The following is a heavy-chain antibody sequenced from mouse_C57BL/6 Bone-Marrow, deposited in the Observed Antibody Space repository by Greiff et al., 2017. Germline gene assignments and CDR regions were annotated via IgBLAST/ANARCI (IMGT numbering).Heavy chain of an antibody. D-gene: IGHD2-4*01. CDR1: YTFSRRVH. Sequence: VQLQQSGPELARPWASVKISCQAFYTFSRRVHFAFRDTNYWMPWVKQRPGQGLEWIGAIYPGNGDTSYKQKFKGKATLTADKSSSTAYVQISTLTSEDSSVYDGAYLLRRGAYYFDYWGQGTTLTVSS. J-gene: IGHJ2*01. CDR3: SEDSSVYDGAYLLRRGAYYFDY. V-gene: IGHV1-87*01. CDR2: GQGLEWIG.